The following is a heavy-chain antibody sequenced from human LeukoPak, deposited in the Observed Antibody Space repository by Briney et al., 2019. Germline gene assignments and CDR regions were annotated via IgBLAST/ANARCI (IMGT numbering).Heavy chain of an antibody. CDR3: AQSREIAVFGVVKPDY. V-gene: IGHV3-23*01. CDR1: GFTFSTYA. CDR2: ISGGAGNT. J-gene: IGHJ4*02. Sequence: SGGSLRLSCTASGFTFSTYAMSWVRQAPGKGLECVSTISGGAGNTYYADSVKGRFTISRDNSKNTLHLQMNSLRAEDTAVYYCAQSREIAVFGVVKPDYWGQGTLVTVSS. D-gene: IGHD3-3*01.